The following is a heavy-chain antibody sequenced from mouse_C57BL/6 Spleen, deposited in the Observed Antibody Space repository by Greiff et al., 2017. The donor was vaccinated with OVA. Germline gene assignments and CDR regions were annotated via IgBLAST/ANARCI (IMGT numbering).Heavy chain of an antibody. Sequence: EVKLQESGAELVRPGASVKLSCTASGFNIKDYYMHWVKQRPEQGLEWIGRIDPEDGDTEYAPKFQGKATMTADTSSNTAYLQLSSLTSEDTAVYYCTDYYGSSYWFAYWGQGTLVTVSA. CDR1: GFNIKDYY. CDR3: TDYYGSSYWFAY. CDR2: IDPEDGDT. J-gene: IGHJ3*01. V-gene: IGHV14-1*01. D-gene: IGHD1-1*01.